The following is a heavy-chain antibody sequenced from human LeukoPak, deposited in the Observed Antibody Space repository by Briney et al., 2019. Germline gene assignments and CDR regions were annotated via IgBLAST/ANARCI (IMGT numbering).Heavy chain of an antibody. J-gene: IGHJ4*02. Sequence: SQALSLTCTVSGGSISSGSYYWSWIRQPAGKGLEWIGRIYTSGSTNYNPSLKSRVTISVDTSKNQFSLKLSSVTAADTAVYYCAREGYSYGFDYWGQGTLVTVSS. D-gene: IGHD5-18*01. CDR2: IYTSGST. V-gene: IGHV4-61*02. CDR3: AREGYSYGFDY. CDR1: GGSISSGSYY.